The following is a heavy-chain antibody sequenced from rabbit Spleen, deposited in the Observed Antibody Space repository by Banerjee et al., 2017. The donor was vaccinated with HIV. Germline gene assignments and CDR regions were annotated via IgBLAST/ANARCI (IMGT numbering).Heavy chain of an antibody. D-gene: IGHD4-1*01. CDR1: GFDFNSYG. Sequence: QEQLVESGGGLVQPGGSLKLSCKASGFDFNSYGVSWVRQAPGKGLEWIGYIDPVFGFTYYANSVKGRFTISSDNAQNTVFLQMTSLTASDTATYFCARDLYSSGWGALSYGLDLWGPGTLVTVS. V-gene: IGHV1S47*01. CDR2: IDPVFGFT. J-gene: IGHJ6*01. CDR3: ARDLYSSGWGALSYGLDL.